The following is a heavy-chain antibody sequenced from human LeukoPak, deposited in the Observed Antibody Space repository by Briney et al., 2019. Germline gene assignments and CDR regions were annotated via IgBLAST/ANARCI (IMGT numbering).Heavy chain of an antibody. CDR2: ISSSCSTI. Sequence: GGXLRLSCAASGFTFSSYEMNWVRQAPGKGVEGFSYISSSCSTIYYAVSVKGRFTISRDNAKNSLYLQMNSLRAEDTAVYYCARTKWLEAIDYWGQGTLVTVSS. D-gene: IGHD6-19*01. CDR1: GFTFSSYE. V-gene: IGHV3-48*03. J-gene: IGHJ4*02. CDR3: ARTKWLEAIDY.